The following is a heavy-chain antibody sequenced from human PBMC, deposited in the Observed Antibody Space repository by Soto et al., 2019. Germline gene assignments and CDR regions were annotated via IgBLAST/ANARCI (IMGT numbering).Heavy chain of an antibody. J-gene: IGHJ5*02. V-gene: IGHV5-51*01. D-gene: IGHD3-9*01. CDR1: EYRFNNYW. CDR2: IYIGDSDT. Sequence: GESLKVSCQGSEYRFNNYWIGWVRQMPGKGLEWMGLIYIGDSDTRYSPSFQGQVTISADKSISTAYLQWSSLKASDTAIYYCARLNYDILTGYRGSWFDPWGQGTLVTVSS. CDR3: ARLNYDILTGYRGSWFDP.